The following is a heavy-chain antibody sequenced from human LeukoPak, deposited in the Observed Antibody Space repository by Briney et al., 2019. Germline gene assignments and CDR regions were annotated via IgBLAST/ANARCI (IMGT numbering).Heavy chain of an antibody. CDR2: ISAYNGNT. J-gene: IGHJ4*02. CDR3: ARVSSLVIWSGEFSNFDY. Sequence: GASVKVSCKASGYTFTSYGISWVRQAPGQGLEWMGWISAYNGNTNYAQKLQGRVTMTTDTSTSTAYMELRSLRSDDTAVYYCARVSSLVIWSGEFSNFDYWGQGTLVTVSS. V-gene: IGHV1-18*01. D-gene: IGHD3-10*01. CDR1: GYTFTSYG.